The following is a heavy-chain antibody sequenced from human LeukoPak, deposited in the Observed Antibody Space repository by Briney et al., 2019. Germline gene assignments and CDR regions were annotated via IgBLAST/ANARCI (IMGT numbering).Heavy chain of an antibody. CDR2: ITLSSSTI. J-gene: IGHJ4*01. CDR3: ARETPDSNSWTDFDF. CDR1: GFSSSNYN. D-gene: IGHD2-2*01. V-gene: IGHV3-48*01. Sequence: GGSLRLSCAGSGFSSSNYNLHWVRQAPGKGLEWVSYITLSSSTIYYADSVRGRFTISRDNGKNSLYLQMSSLRAEDTAIYYCARETPDSNSWTDFDFWGHGTLVTVSS.